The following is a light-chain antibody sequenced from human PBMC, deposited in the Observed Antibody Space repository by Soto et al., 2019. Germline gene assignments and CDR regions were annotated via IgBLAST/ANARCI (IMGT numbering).Light chain of an antibody. J-gene: IGKJ1*01. V-gene: IGKV3-20*01. CDR1: QSVSSTN. CDR2: AAS. CDR3: HHLGTAPET. Sequence: EIVLTQSPGTLSLSPGERATLSCRASQSVSSTNLAWYQQKPGQAPRLLIYAASSRAPAIPDRFSGSVSGTDITITISRLEPEDVAVYFCHHLGTAPETFGQGTTVEVK.